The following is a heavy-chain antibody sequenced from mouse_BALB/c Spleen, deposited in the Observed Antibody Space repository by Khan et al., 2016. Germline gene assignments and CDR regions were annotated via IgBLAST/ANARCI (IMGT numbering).Heavy chain of an antibody. CDR3: ANLGSSSYSDY. D-gene: IGHD1-1*01. CDR1: GYSFTNYG. V-gene: IGHV9-3*02. Sequence: QIQLVQSGPELKKPGETVKLSCKASGYSFTNYGLNWVQQAPGKGLKWMGWLNTNTGEPIYAAGVKGRFAFSLDISASTAYLQINTLKNEDTSTYFCANLGSSSYSDYCGQGTALTVAA. J-gene: IGHJ2*01. CDR2: LNTNTGEP.